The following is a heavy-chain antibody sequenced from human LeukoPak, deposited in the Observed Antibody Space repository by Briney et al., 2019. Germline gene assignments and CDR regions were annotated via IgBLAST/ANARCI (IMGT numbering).Heavy chain of an antibody. J-gene: IGHJ3*02. CDR2: TRNKANSYAT. Sequence: GGSLRLSCAASGFIFSDHYMEWVRQAPGKGLEWVGRTRNKANSYATEYAASVKGRFTISRDDSKNSLYLQMNSLKTEDTAVYYCTRIDCTGGTCLDAFDIWGQGTMVTASS. D-gene: IGHD2-15*01. CDR1: GFIFSDHY. V-gene: IGHV3-72*01. CDR3: TRIDCTGGTCLDAFDI.